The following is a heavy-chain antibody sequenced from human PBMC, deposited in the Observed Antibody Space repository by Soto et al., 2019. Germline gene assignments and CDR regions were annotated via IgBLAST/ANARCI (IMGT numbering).Heavy chain of an antibody. Sequence: EVQLVESGGGLVQPGRSLRLSCAASGFTFDDYAMHWVRQAPGKGLEWVSGISWNSGSIGYADSVKGRFTISRDNAKNSLYPQMNSRRAEDTALYYCAKEGHYGDYFDYWGQGTLVTVSS. CDR3: AKEGHYGDYFDY. J-gene: IGHJ4*02. D-gene: IGHD4-17*01. CDR2: ISWNSGSI. V-gene: IGHV3-9*01. CDR1: GFTFDDYA.